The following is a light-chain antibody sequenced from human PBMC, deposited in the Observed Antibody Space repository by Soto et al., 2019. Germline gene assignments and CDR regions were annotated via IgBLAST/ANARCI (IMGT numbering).Light chain of an antibody. V-gene: IGKV3-15*01. CDR3: QQYHTWPIT. CDR2: GAS. J-gene: IGKJ4*01. Sequence: LTPSPYSLSVSIGARATFSCRASQGVSRKLAWYQHKPGQAPRLLISGASTGATGIPARFSGSGSGTEFTLTISSLQSEDCAIYYCQQYHTWPITFGGGTKVDIK. CDR1: QGVSRK.